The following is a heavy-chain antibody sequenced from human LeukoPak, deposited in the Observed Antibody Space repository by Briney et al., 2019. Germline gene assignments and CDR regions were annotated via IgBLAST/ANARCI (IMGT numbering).Heavy chain of an antibody. CDR3: AREREAAAGRGFDY. D-gene: IGHD6-13*01. Sequence: ASVKVSCKASGHTFSGYYIHWVRQSPGQGLEWMGWINPNSGGTNYAQKFQGRVTMTRDTSISTAYMELSRLRSDATAVYYCAREREAAAGRGFDYWGQGTLVTVSS. CDR2: INPNSGGT. CDR1: GHTFSGYY. J-gene: IGHJ4*02. V-gene: IGHV1-2*02.